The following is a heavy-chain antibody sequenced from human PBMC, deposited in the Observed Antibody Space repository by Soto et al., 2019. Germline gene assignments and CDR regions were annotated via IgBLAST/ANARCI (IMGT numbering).Heavy chain of an antibody. CDR3: ARTEMKFWSGYSADAFDI. J-gene: IGHJ3*02. Sequence: PGGSLRLSCAASGFTFSSHAMSWVRQAPGKGLEWVSAISGTGGSTYYADSVKGRFTISRDNSKNTLYLQMNSLRAEDTAVYYCARTEMKFWSGYSADAFDIWGQGTMVTVSS. CDR2: ISGTGGST. V-gene: IGHV3-23*01. CDR1: GFTFSSHA. D-gene: IGHD3-3*01.